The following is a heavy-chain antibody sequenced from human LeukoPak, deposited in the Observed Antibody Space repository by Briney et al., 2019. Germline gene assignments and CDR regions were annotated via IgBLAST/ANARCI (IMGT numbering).Heavy chain of an antibody. CDR2: ISYDGSNK. D-gene: IGHD3-22*01. Sequence: GGSLRLSCAASGFTFSNYGMHWVRQAPGKGLEWVAVISYDGSNKYYADSVKGRFTISRDRSKNTLFLQMNSLRAEDTAVYYCAKAAQYYYDSSGYYDYWGQGTLVTVSS. J-gene: IGHJ4*02. CDR1: GFTFSNYG. CDR3: AKAAQYYYDSSGYYDY. V-gene: IGHV3-30*18.